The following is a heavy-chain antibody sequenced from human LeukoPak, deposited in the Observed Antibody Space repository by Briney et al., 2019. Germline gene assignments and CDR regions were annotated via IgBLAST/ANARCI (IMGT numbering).Heavy chain of an antibody. CDR2: IYYSGST. Sequence: SETLSLTCTVSGGSIGSSSYYWGWIRQPPGKGLEWIGSIYYSGSTYYNPSLKSRVTISVDTSKNQFSLKLSAVTAADTAVYYCARQGPAVAGTVVPHNWFDPWGQGTLVTVSS. D-gene: IGHD6-19*01. CDR3: ARQGPAVAGTVVPHNWFDP. CDR1: GGSIGSSSYY. V-gene: IGHV4-39*01. J-gene: IGHJ5*02.